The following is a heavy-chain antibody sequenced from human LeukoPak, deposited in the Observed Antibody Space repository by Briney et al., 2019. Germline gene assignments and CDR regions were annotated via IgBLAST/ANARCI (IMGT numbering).Heavy chain of an antibody. Sequence: GGSLRLSCAASGFTLSSYAMSWVRQAPGKGLEWVSAISDTGNTYHADSVKGRFTISRDSSKNTLFLQMNRLRPEDAAVYYCAKAPVTTCRGAFCYPFDYWGMGTLVTVSS. J-gene: IGHJ4*02. V-gene: IGHV3-23*01. CDR2: ISDTGNT. CDR3: AKAPVTTCRGAFCYPFDY. D-gene: IGHD2-15*01. CDR1: GFTLSSYA.